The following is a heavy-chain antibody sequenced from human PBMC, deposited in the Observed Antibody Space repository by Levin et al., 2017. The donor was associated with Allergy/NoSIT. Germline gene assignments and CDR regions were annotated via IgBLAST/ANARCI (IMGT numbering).Heavy chain of an antibody. J-gene: IGHJ4*02. V-gene: IGHV1-46*01. D-gene: IGHD6-13*01. CDR2: INPSGGST. Sequence: ASVKVSCKASGYTFTSYYMHWVRQAPGQGLEWMGIINPSGGSTSYAQKFQGRVTMTRDTSTSTVYMELSSLRSEDTAVYYCARDYSSSWYRATKTPCGYWGQGTLVTVSS. CDR3: ARDYSSSWYRATKTPCGY. CDR1: GYTFTSYY.